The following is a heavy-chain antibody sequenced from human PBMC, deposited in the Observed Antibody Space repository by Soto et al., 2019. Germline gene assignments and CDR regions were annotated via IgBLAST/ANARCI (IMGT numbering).Heavy chain of an antibody. CDR3: ARDQGVAAAGITWFDP. Sequence: QVQLQASGPGLVKPSETLSLTCTVSGASMNSYHWSCIRQPAGQGLEWIGHIHSSGSTNYNPSLTSRVTMSVDTSKNQFSLRLMSLTAADTAVYYCARDQGVAAAGITWFDPWGQGSLVTVSS. CDR2: IHSSGST. CDR1: GASMNSYH. J-gene: IGHJ5*02. D-gene: IGHD6-13*01. V-gene: IGHV4-4*07.